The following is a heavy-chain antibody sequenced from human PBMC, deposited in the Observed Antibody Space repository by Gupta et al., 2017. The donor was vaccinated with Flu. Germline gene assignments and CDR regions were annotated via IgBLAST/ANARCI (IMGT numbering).Heavy chain of an antibody. Sequence: EVQLVESGGGLVQPGWSLRLSCVTSGFTFDDYAMHWVRQAPGKGLEWVTGINWNSGSIYYADSVKGRFTISRDNAKNSLFLRMNSLRGDDTALFYCAKDIIGLIRPQIGYDHYGMDVWGQGTTVTVSS. CDR3: AKDIIGLIRPQIGYDHYGMDV. D-gene: IGHD1-26*01. J-gene: IGHJ6*02. V-gene: IGHV3-9*01. CDR2: INWNSGSI. CDR1: GFTFDDYA.